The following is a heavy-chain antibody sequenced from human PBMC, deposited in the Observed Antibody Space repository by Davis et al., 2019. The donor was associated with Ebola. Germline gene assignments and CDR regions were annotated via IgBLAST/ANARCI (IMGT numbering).Heavy chain of an antibody. D-gene: IGHD1-14*01. CDR2: MNPKSGNA. V-gene: IGHV1-8*03. CDR1: GYTFTNYD. CDR3: AAGGLADNAYFHF. Sequence: ASVKVSCKASGYTFTNYDINWVRQATGQGLEWMGWMNPKSGNAGYAQKFQGRVTISRNISRSTAYMEVRTLTAEDTAVYYCAAGGLADNAYFHFWGQGSLVTVSS. J-gene: IGHJ4*02.